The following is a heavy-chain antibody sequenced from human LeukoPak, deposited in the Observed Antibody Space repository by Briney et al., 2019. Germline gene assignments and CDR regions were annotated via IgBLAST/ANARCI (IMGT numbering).Heavy chain of an antibody. D-gene: IGHD3-22*01. Sequence: PGGSLRLSCAASGFTFSSYWMSWVRQAPGKGLEWVANIKQDGSEKYYVDSVKGRFTISRDNAKNSLYLQMNSLRAEDTAVYYCARDSTYYYDSSGYSDYWGQGTLVTVSS. CDR3: ARDSTYYYDSSGYSDY. J-gene: IGHJ4*02. CDR1: GFTFSSYW. V-gene: IGHV3-7*01. CDR2: IKQDGSEK.